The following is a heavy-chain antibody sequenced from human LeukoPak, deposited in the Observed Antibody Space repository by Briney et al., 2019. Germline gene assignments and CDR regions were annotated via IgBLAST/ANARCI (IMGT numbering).Heavy chain of an antibody. Sequence: SQTLSLTCAISGDSVSSNCAAWNWIRQSPSRGLEWLGRTYYRSKWYNDYAVSVKSRITINPDTSKNQFSLQLNSVTPEDTAVYYCARELTVYDSSGYYYGGAFDIWGQGTMVTVSS. D-gene: IGHD3-22*01. CDR2: TYYRSKWYN. J-gene: IGHJ3*02. CDR1: GDSVSSNCAA. V-gene: IGHV6-1*01. CDR3: ARELTVYDSSGYYYGGAFDI.